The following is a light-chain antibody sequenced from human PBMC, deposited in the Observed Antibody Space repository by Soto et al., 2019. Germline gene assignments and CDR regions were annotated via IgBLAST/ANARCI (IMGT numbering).Light chain of an antibody. Sequence: DIQMTQSPSILSASVGDRVTITCRASQSISSWLAWYQQKPGKAPKLLIYDASSLESGVPSRFSGIGSGTEFTLTITSLQPDDFATYYCQQYDSYAWTFGHGTKVEIK. CDR3: QQYDSYAWT. V-gene: IGKV1-5*01. CDR2: DAS. CDR1: QSISSW. J-gene: IGKJ1*01.